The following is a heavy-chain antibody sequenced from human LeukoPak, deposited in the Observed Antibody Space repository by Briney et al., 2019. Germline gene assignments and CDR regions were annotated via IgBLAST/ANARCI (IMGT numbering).Heavy chain of an antibody. CDR2: IYYSGST. V-gene: IGHV4-59*08. CDR1: GGSISSYY. CDR3: ARRFGGNTKRYYFDY. D-gene: IGHD4-23*01. J-gene: IGHJ4*02. Sequence: PSETLSLTCTVSGGSISSYYWSWIRQPPGKGLEWIGYIYYSGSTNYNPSLKSRVTISVDTSKNQFSLKLSSVTAADTAVCYCARRFGGNTKRYYFDYWGQGTLVTVSS.